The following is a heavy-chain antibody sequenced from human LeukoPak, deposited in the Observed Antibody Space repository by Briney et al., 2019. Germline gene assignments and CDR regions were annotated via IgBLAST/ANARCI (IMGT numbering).Heavy chain of an antibody. V-gene: IGHV4-39*01. CDR1: NDSISSATYY. CDR2: NSGST. Sequence: SETLSPTCTVFNDSISSATYYWGWIRQPPGKGLEWIGSNSGSTYYSPSLKSRVTISVDTSKSHFSLKLNSVTAADTAVYYCARHSSGWYSPFDDWGQGTLVTISS. CDR3: ARHSSGWYSPFDD. J-gene: IGHJ4*02. D-gene: IGHD6-19*01.